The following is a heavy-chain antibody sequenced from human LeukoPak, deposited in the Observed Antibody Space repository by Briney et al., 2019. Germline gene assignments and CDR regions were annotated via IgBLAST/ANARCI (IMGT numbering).Heavy chain of an antibody. D-gene: IGHD2-2*01. CDR3: ARDSRRPAAMGLSCYFDY. V-gene: IGHV3-7*01. CDR1: GFTFSSYW. CDR2: IKQDGSEK. Sequence: GGSLRLSCAASGFTFSSYWMRWVRQAPGEGLEWVANIKQDGSEKYYVDSVKGRFTISRDNAKNSLYLQMNSLRAEDTAVYYCARDSRRPAAMGLSCYFDYWGQGTLVTVSS. J-gene: IGHJ4*02.